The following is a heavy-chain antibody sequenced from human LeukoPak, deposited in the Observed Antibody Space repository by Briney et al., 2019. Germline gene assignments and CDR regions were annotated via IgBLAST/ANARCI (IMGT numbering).Heavy chain of an antibody. Sequence: ASVKVSCKASGYTFTDYYMHWVRQAPGQGLEWMGWINPNSGGRKHAQKLQGRVTLTRDTSISTAYMELSSLRSDDTAVYYCASSLISAAGTSFDSWGQGTLVTVSS. CDR3: ASSLISAAGTSFDS. CDR2: INPNSGGR. D-gene: IGHD6-13*01. V-gene: IGHV1-2*02. J-gene: IGHJ4*02. CDR1: GYTFTDYY.